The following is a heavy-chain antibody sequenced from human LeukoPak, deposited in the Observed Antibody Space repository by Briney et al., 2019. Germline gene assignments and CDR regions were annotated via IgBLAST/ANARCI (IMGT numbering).Heavy chain of an antibody. CDR1: CGSFSRYS. J-gene: IGHJ4*02. V-gene: IGHV4-59*01. CDR2: VYNGGT. Sequence: PSETLSLTCSVSCGSFSRYSWNWIRQPPGKRLEWIGYVYNGGTNYNPSLKSRVTMSVDTSKKRFSLTLTSVNAADTAVYYCARDTTLDEGSSRYGFDYWGQGTLVTVSS. CDR3: ARDTTLDEGSSRYGFDY. D-gene: IGHD6-13*01.